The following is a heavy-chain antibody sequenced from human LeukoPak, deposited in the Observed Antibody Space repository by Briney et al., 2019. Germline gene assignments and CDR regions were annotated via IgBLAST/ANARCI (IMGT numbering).Heavy chain of an antibody. CDR1: GGSISSGSYY. Sequence: SQTLSLTCTVSGGSISSGSYYWSWIRQPAGKGLEWIGRIYTSGSTNHNPSLKSRVTISVDTSKNQLSLKLSSVTAADTAVYYCARERFVRGVMTFDYWGQGTLVTVSS. CDR2: IYTSGST. CDR3: ARERFVRGVMTFDY. J-gene: IGHJ4*02. V-gene: IGHV4-61*02. D-gene: IGHD3-10*01.